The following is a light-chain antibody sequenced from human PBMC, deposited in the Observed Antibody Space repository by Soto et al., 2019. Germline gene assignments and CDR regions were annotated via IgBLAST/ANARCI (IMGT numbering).Light chain of an antibody. J-gene: IGLJ2*01. CDR3: QSYDSSLSGSVV. V-gene: IGLV1-40*01. CDR2: GNI. CDR1: SSNIGAGYD. Sequence: QSVLTQPPSVSGAPGQRVTISCTGSSSNIGAGYDIPWYQQLPGTAPKLLIYGNINRPSGVPDRFSGSKSGTSASLAITGLHAEDEADYYCQSYDSSLSGSVVFGGGTKLTVL.